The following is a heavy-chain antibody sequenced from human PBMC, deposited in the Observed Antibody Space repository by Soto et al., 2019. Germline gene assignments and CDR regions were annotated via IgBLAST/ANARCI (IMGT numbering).Heavy chain of an antibody. D-gene: IGHD3-22*01. J-gene: IGHJ4*02. Sequence: ASVKVSGKASVYAFTSYYMHWVRRAPGQGLEWMGIINPSGGSTSYAQKFQGRVTMTRDTSTSTAYMELSSLRSEDTAVYYCATVRDSRGYYRWYFDYWGQGTRVTVSS. CDR3: ATVRDSRGYYRWYFDY. CDR1: VYAFTSYY. CDR2: INPSGGST. V-gene: IGHV1-46*01.